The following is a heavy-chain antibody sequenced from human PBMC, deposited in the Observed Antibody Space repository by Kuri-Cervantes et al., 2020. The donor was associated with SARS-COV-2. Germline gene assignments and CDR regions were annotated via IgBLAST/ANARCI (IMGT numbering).Heavy chain of an antibody. CDR3: TREAYDYNMGFDS. J-gene: IGHJ4*02. CDR1: GFTFSNYA. D-gene: IGHD4-11*01. Sequence: GGSLRLSCAVSGFTFSNYAMTWVRQAPGKGLEWVSSMSAGGRSTFYAESVKGRFTISRDNSRNIVYLQMNSLRPEDAALYYCTREAYDYNMGFDSWGQGTLVTVSS. V-gene: IGHV3-23*01. CDR2: MSAGGRST.